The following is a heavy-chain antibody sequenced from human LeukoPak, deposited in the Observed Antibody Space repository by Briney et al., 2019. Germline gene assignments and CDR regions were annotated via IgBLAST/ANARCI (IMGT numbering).Heavy chain of an antibody. J-gene: IGHJ4*02. V-gene: IGHV4-4*02. CDR1: GGSISSSNW. Sequence: SGTLSLTCAVSGGSISSSNWWSWVRQPPGKGLEWIGSTYYRGTTYYNPSLKSRVTISVDTSKNQFSLKLSSVTAADTAIYYCARVTGYMIEDYFDYWGQGTLVTVSS. CDR2: TYYRGTT. D-gene: IGHD3-22*01. CDR3: ARVTGYMIEDYFDY.